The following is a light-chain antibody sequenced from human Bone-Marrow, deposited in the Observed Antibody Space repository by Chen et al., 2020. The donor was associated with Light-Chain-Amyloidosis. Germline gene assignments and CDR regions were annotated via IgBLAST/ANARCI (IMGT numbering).Light chain of an antibody. Sequence: SYVLTQPSSVSVAPGQTATNACGGNNIGSTSVHWYQQTPGQAPLLVVYDDSDRPSGIPERLSGSNSGNTATLTISRVEAGDEADYYCQVWDRSSDSPVFGGGTKLTVL. CDR3: QVWDRSSDSPV. CDR2: DDS. V-gene: IGLV3-21*02. J-gene: IGLJ3*02. CDR1: NIGSTS.